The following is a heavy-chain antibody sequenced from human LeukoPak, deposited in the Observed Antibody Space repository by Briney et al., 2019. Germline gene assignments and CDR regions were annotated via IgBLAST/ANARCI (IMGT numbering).Heavy chain of an antibody. D-gene: IGHD2/OR15-2a*01. CDR3: ARNFYGPYYFYGMDV. V-gene: IGHV3-7*05. CDR1: GFPFSNYW. J-gene: IGHJ6*02. Sequence: GGSLRLSCAASGFPFSNYWMSWVRQAPGKGLERVANIKQDGSEKYYVDSVKGRFTISRDNPKNSLYLQMNSLRAEDTAVYYCARNFYGPYYFYGMDVWGQGTTVTVSS. CDR2: IKQDGSEK.